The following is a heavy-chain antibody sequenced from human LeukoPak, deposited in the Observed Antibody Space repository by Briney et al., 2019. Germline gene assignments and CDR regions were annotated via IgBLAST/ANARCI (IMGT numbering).Heavy chain of an antibody. D-gene: IGHD3-3*01. CDR1: GFTFSSYG. V-gene: IGHV3-30*02. CDR3: ARVSLTFYDFWSVGQGYYFDY. J-gene: IGHJ4*02. CDR2: IRYDGSNK. Sequence: GGSLRLSCAASGFTFSSYGMHWVRQAPGKGLEWVAFIRYDGSNKYYADSVRGRFTISRDNSRNTLYLQMNSLRAEDTAVYYCARVSLTFYDFWSVGQGYYFDYWGQGTLVTVSS.